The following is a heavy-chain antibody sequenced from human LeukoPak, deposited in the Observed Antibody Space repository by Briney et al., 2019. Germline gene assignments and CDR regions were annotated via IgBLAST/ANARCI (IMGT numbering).Heavy chain of an antibody. CDR2: ITWNSGSI. J-gene: IGHJ4*02. CDR1: GFTFDDYA. Sequence: GGSLRLSCAASGFTFDDYAMNWVRHAPGQGLEWVSTITWNSGSIGYADSVKGRFTISRDSAKNSLYLQMNGLRAEDTAFYYCTRSLYSHYVALFASWGRGTRVTVSS. CDR3: TRSLYSHYVALFAS. V-gene: IGHV3-9*01. D-gene: IGHD4-11*01.